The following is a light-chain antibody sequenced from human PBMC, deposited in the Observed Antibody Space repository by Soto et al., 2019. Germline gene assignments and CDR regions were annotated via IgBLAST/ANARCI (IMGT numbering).Light chain of an antibody. CDR1: SSGVGGYNY. V-gene: IGLV2-14*01. Sequence: QSALTQPASVSGSPGQSITISCTGTSSGVGGYNYVSWYQQHPGKAPKLMIYDVGNRPSGVSNRFSGSKSGNTASLTISGLQAEDEPDYYCSSYTSSSTVAFGGGTQLTVL. CDR2: DVG. J-gene: IGLJ2*01. CDR3: SSYTSSSTVA.